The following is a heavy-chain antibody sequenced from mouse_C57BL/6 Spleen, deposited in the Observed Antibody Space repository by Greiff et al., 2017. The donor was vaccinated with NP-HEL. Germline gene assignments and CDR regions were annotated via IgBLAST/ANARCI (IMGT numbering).Heavy chain of an antibody. Sequence: EVQLQQSVAELVRPGASVKLSCTASGFNIKNTYMHWVKQRPEQGLEWIGRIDPANGNTKYAPKFQGKATITADTSSNTAYLQLSSLTSEDTAIYYCASPPSFYGSSSWFAYWGQGTLVTVSA. J-gene: IGHJ3*01. D-gene: IGHD1-1*01. V-gene: IGHV14-3*01. CDR3: ASPPSFYGSSSWFAY. CDR1: GFNIKNTY. CDR2: IDPANGNT.